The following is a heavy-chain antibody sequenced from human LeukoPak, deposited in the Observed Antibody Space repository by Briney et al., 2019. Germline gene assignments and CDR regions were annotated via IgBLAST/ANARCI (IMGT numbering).Heavy chain of an antibody. CDR1: GFTVSTTY. J-gene: IGHJ4*02. CDR2: IYVDGRT. CDR3: ARRGDGGRSFDY. V-gene: IGHV3-53*01. Sequence: GGSPRLSCAASGFTVSTTYMSWVRQAPGKGLEWVSLIYVDGRTYYADSVKGRFTISRDNSKNTLYLQVNSLRAEDTAVYYCARRGDGGRSFDYWGQGTLVTVSS. D-gene: IGHD4-23*01.